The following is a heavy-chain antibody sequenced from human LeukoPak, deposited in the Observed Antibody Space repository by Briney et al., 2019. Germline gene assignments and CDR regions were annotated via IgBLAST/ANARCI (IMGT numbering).Heavy chain of an antibody. CDR3: ARVGLYDSSGYLDY. V-gene: IGHV3-23*01. J-gene: IGHJ4*02. CDR2: ISKGGAST. Sequence: PGGSLRLSCAASGFTFSSSAMTWVRQAPGKGLEWVSGISKGGASTYYAESVKGRFTISRDNSENTLYLQMNSLRAEDTAVYYCARVGLYDSSGYLDYWGQGTLVTVSS. CDR1: GFTFSSSA. D-gene: IGHD3-22*01.